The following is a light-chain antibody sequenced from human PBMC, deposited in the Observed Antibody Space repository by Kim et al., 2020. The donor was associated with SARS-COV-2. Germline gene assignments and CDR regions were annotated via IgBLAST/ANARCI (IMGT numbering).Light chain of an antibody. V-gene: IGKV3-15*01. J-gene: IGKJ4*01. CDR3: QHYNNWPLT. CDR2: ATS. Sequence: EIVMTQSPATLSVSPGERATLSCRASQSVSSNLAWFQQKPGQAPRLLIYATSTRATDIPARFSGSGSGTEFTLTISSLQSEDFAVYYCQHYNNWPLTFGGGTKVDIK. CDR1: QSVSSN.